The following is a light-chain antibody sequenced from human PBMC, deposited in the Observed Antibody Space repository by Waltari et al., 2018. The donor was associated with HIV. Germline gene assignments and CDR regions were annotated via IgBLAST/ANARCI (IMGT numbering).Light chain of an antibody. CDR2: STS. CDR1: QSISTY. Sequence: DIQMTQSPSPLSAAVGDRVTITCRASQSISTYLNWYQQKPGRAPKLLIYSTSNFLSGVPSRFSGSGSWTDFTLTINSLQPEDFATYYCQQTYSIPFTFGPGTKVDIK. CDR3: QQTYSIPFT. V-gene: IGKV1-39*01. J-gene: IGKJ3*01.